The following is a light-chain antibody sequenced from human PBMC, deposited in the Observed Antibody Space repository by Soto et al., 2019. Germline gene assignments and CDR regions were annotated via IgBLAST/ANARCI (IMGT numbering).Light chain of an antibody. CDR1: QSVRSN. CDR3: QQYNNWPRWT. CDR2: GAS. J-gene: IGKJ1*01. V-gene: IGKV3-15*01. Sequence: EIVMTQSPATLSVSPGERATLSCRASQSVRSNLAWYQQKPGQAPRLLIYGASTRATGIPARFSGSGSGTEFTLTISSLQSEDFAVYYCQQYNNWPRWTFGQGTKVDI.